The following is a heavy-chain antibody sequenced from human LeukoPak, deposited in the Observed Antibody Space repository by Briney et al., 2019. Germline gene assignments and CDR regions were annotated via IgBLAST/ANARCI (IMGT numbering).Heavy chain of an antibody. CDR1: GYTFTSYG. V-gene: IGHV1-18*01. J-gene: IGHJ4*02. CDR2: ISAYNGNT. D-gene: IGHD3-10*01. CDR3: ARVLLWFGELLWDFDY. Sequence: EASVKVSCKASGYTFTSYGISWVRQAPGQGLEWMGWISAYNGNTNYAQKLQGRVTMTTDTSTSTAYMELRSLRSDDTAVYYCARVLLWFGELLWDFDYWGQGTLVTVSS.